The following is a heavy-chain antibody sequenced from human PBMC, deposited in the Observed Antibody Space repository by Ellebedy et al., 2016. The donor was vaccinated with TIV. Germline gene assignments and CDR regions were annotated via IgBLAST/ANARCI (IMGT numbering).Heavy chain of an antibody. D-gene: IGHD2-2*01. V-gene: IGHV4-59*01. CDR3: AASESADSDY. CDR1: GGSIRNYY. Sequence: MPSETLSLTCTVSGGSIRNYYWTWIRQPPGKGLEWIGHMYYSGKSNYSTSLKSRVTMSIDTSKNEFSLKMSSVTAADTAVYYCAASESADSDYWGPGTLVTVS. J-gene: IGHJ4*02. CDR2: MYYSGKS.